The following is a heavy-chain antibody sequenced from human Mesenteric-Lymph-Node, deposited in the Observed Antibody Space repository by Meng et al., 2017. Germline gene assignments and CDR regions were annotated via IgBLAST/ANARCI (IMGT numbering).Heavy chain of an antibody. CDR2: IYHSGST. J-gene: IGHJ4*02. Sequence: QGHLQESGPGLVKPSGTRSLTCAASGDSIGSGDWWSWVRQPPGKGLEWIGEIYHSGSTNYNPSLKSRVAISVDKSTNQFSLKLSSVTAADTAVYYCARFGGYFSSTTFYFDYWGQGTLVTVSS. D-gene: IGHD3-16*01. CDR1: GDSIGSGDW. CDR3: ARFGGYFSSTTFYFDY. V-gene: IGHV4-4*02.